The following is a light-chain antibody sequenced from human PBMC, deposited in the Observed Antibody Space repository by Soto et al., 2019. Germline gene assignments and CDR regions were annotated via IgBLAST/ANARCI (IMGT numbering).Light chain of an antibody. CDR1: QSISSF. CDR3: QHYKTFSWT. V-gene: IGKV1-5*01. Sequence: DIQMTQSPSTLSASAGDRVTITCRASQSISSFLAWYQQKPGQAPKLMIYDASTLESGVPSRFSSSGSGTDFTLTISRLQPDDFATYFYQHYKTFSWTFGQGPKVAIE. CDR2: DAS. J-gene: IGKJ1*01.